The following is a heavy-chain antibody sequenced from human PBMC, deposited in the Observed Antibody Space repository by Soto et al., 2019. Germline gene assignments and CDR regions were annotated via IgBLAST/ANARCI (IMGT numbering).Heavy chain of an antibody. CDR2: ISADNGNT. V-gene: IGHV1-18*01. CDR3: ARAKRAATDPYYYYMDV. Sequence: ASVKVSCKASGYTFTKYGINWVRQAPGQGLEWMGWISADNGNTKYSQKLQGRVTMTTDTSTSTAYMELRSLRSDDTAVYYCARAKRAATDPYYYYMDVWGKGTTVTVSS. CDR1: GYTFTKYG. D-gene: IGHD6-25*01. J-gene: IGHJ6*03.